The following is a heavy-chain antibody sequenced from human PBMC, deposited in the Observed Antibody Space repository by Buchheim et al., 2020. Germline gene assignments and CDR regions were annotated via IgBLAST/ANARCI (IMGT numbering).Heavy chain of an antibody. CDR1: GFTFSSYG. CDR3: AKLVGFTAAGTHFDY. Sequence: QVQLVESGGGVVQPGRSLRLSCAASGFTFSSYGMHWVRQAPGKGLEWVAVISYDGSNKYYADSVKGRFTISRDNSKNTLYLQMNSLRAEDTAVYYCAKLVGFTAAGTHFDYWGQGTL. V-gene: IGHV3-30*18. D-gene: IGHD6-13*01. CDR2: ISYDGSNK. J-gene: IGHJ4*02.